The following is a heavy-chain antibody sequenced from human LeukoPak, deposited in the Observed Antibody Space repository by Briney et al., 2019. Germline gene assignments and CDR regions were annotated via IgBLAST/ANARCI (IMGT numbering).Heavy chain of an antibody. D-gene: IGHD5-24*01. J-gene: IGHJ3*02. CDR3: VREMAAWDAFDI. V-gene: IGHV3-13*01. Sequence: PGGSLRLSCAASGFTFSSYDMHWVRQATGKGLEWVSATGTAGDTYYPGSVKGRFTISRENAKNSLYLQMNSLRAGDTAVYYCVREMAAWDAFDIWGQGTMVTVSS. CDR2: TGTAGDT. CDR1: GFTFSSYD.